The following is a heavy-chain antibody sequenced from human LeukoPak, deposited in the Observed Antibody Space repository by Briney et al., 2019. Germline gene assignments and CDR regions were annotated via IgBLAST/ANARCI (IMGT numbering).Heavy chain of an antibody. CDR2: IWFDGSKK. D-gene: IGHD3-22*01. CDR3: ARARGYDGSGYYYGFFDY. J-gene: IGHJ4*02. V-gene: IGHV3-33*01. CDR1: GFTFSIYG. Sequence: PGGSLRLSCAASGFTFSIYGMHCVRQAPGKGLEWVAVIWFDGSKKYHADSVKCRFTIYRDHSKNTLYLQMNSLRAEDTAVYYCARARGYDGSGYYYGFFDYWGQGTLVTVSS.